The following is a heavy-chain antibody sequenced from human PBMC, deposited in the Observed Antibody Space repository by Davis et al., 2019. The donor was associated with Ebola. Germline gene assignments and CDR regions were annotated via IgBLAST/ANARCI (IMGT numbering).Heavy chain of an antibody. Sequence: SETLSLTCTVSGGSISSYYWSWIRQPPGKGLEWIGEINHSGSTNYNPSLKSRVTISVDTSKNQFSLKLSSVTAADTAVYYCARGLFGVVIPDYWGQGTLVTVSS. V-gene: IGHV4-34*01. CDR3: ARGLFGVVIPDY. D-gene: IGHD3-3*01. J-gene: IGHJ4*02. CDR1: GGSISSYY. CDR2: INHSGST.